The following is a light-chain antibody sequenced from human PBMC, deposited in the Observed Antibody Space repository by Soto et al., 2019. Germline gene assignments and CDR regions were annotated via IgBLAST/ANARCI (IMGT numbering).Light chain of an antibody. J-gene: IGLJ2*01. V-gene: IGLV1-44*01. CDR1: VSNIGSNS. CDR3: AAWDDSLNGVV. Sequence: QSVLTQPPSASGTPGQRVTISCFGSVSNIGSNSVNWYQQLPGTAPKLLIYDNNQRPSGVPDRFSGSRSGTSAYLAISGLQSEDEADYYCAAWDDSLNGVVFGVGTTLPVL. CDR2: DNN.